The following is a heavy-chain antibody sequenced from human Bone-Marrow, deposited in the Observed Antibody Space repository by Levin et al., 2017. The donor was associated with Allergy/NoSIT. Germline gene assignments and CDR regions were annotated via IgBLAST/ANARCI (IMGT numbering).Heavy chain of an antibody. CDR3: ARVVVPAALPAYSANWFDP. CDR2: IYYSGST. CDR1: VGSISTYY. J-gene: IGHJ5*02. Sequence: AGGSLRLSCTVSVGSISTYYWSWVRQPPGKGLEWIGYIYYSGSTYYNPSFKSRVTISLDTSRNQFSLNLTSVTAADTAVYYCARVVVPAALPAYSANWFDPWGQGTLVTVSS. V-gene: IGHV4-59*01. D-gene: IGHD2-2*01.